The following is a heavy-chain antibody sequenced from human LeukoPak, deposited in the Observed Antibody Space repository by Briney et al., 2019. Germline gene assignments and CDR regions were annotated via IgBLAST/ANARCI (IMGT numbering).Heavy chain of an antibody. CDR2: IYPGDSDT. CDR1: GYSFTSYW. J-gene: IGHJ4*02. V-gene: IGHV5-51*01. D-gene: IGHD6-13*01. Sequence: GESLKISCKGSGYSFTSYWIGWVCQMPGKGLEWMGIIYPGDSDTRYSPSFQGQVTISADKSISTAYLQWSSLKASDTAMYYCARGYGSSSWYNPFDYWGQGTLVTVSS. CDR3: ARGYGSSSWYNPFDY.